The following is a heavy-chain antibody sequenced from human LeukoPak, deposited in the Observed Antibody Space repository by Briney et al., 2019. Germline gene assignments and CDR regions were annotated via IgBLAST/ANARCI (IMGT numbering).Heavy chain of an antibody. CDR3: ARVRPDLYYYGSGSYYTKLDP. CDR2: INPKSCGT. Sequence: ASVKVSCKASGYTFTGYYMRWVRQAPGQGLEWKVWINPKSCGTNYAQKFQGRVTMTRDTSISTAYMELSRLRSDDTAVYYCARVRPDLYYYGSGSYYTKLDPWGQGTLVTVSS. V-gene: IGHV1-2*02. D-gene: IGHD3-10*01. CDR1: GYTFTGYY. J-gene: IGHJ5*02.